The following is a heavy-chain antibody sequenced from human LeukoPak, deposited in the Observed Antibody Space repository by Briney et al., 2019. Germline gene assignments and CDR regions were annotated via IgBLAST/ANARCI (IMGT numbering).Heavy chain of an antibody. CDR2: INPNSGGT. CDR3: ARILRRGYSYGWAY. V-gene: IGHV1-2*02. D-gene: IGHD5-18*01. J-gene: IGHJ4*02. Sequence: ASVKVSCKASGYTFTGYYMHWVRQAPGQGLEWMGWINPNSGGTNYAQKFQGRVTMTRDTSISTAYMELSRLRSDDTAVYYCARILRRGYSYGWAYWGQGTLVTVSS. CDR1: GYTFTGYY.